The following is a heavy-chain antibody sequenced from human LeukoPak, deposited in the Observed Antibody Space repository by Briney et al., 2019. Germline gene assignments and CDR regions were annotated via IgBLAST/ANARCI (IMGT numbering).Heavy chain of an antibody. J-gene: IGHJ4*02. V-gene: IGHV3-48*03. CDR3: ASYCSSNSCRDFDY. CDR1: GFTFSSYE. CDR2: ISSSGSAI. D-gene: IGHD2-2*01. Sequence: PGGSLRLSCAASGFTFSSYEMNWVRLAPGKGLEWVSFISSSGSAIYYADSVKGRFTISRDNTKNSLYLQMNSLRPEDTALYYCASYCSSNSCRDFDYWGQGTQVTVSS.